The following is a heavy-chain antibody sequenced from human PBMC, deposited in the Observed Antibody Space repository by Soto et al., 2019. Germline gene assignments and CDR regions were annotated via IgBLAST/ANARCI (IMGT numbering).Heavy chain of an antibody. Sequence: GGSLRLSCAASGFTFGSYAMSWVRQAPGKGLEWVSAMSGSGGSTYYADSVKGRFTISRDNSKNALYLQMNSLRAEDTAVYYCAKDQYYDSSGEGPFDYWGQGTMVTVSS. CDR3: AKDQYYDSSGEGPFDY. CDR1: GFTFGSYA. J-gene: IGHJ4*02. D-gene: IGHD3-22*01. CDR2: MSGSGGST. V-gene: IGHV3-23*01.